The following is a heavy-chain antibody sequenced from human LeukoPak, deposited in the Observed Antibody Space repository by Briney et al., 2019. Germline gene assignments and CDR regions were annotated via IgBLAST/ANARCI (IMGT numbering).Heavy chain of an antibody. CDR3: ARDNFGEAFDY. V-gene: IGHV3-30-3*01. CDR1: GFTFSSYA. CDR2: ISYDGSNK. Sequence: GRSLRLSCAASGFTFSSYAMHWVRQAPGKGLEWVAVISYDGSNKYYADSVKGRFTISRDNSKNTLYLQMKSLRAEDTAVYYCARDNFGEAFDYWGQGTLVSVSS. D-gene: IGHD3-10*01. J-gene: IGHJ4*02.